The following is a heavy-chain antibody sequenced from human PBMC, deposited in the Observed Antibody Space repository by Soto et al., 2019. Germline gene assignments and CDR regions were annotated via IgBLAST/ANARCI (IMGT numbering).Heavy chain of an antibody. D-gene: IGHD2-21*02. CDR2: INPNTGVT. J-gene: IGHJ6*02. V-gene: IGHV1-2*04. CDR3: GRSPDDFRYGLDV. Sequence: GASVKVSCKASGYSFTDHYMHWVRQAPGQGLEWLGWINPNTGVTHFAQKFQGWVTMTRDTSINTAYMELTRLKPDDTAFYYCGRSPDDFRYGLDVWGQGTTVTVSS. CDR1: GYSFTDHY.